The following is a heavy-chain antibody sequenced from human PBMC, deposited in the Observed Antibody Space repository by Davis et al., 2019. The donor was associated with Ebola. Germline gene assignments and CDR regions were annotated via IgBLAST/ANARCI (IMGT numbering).Heavy chain of an antibody. J-gene: IGHJ3*02. D-gene: IGHD4/OR15-4a*01. CDR2: IYPADSDS. CDR1: GYNFAGYW. V-gene: IGHV5-51*01. Sequence: GESLKISCQGSGYNFAGYWIGWVRQMPGKGLEWIGIIYPADSDSIYSPSFQGQVTISVDKSINTAYLQWSTLKASDTAIYYCARKRYSANYAGNDFQIWGQGTMVTVSP. CDR3: ARKRYSANYAGNDFQI.